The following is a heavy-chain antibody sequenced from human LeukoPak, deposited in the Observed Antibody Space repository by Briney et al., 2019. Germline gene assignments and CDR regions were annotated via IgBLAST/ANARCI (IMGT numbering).Heavy chain of an antibody. D-gene: IGHD2-2*01. J-gene: IGHJ4*02. CDR1: GVTFSNYA. V-gene: IGHV3-23*01. Sequence: GGSLRLSCAASGVTFSNYAMSWVREAPGEGLEWVSAISGNGGSTNYADSVKGRFTISRDNSKNTLYLQMDSLRAEDTAVYYCARDLYHGGYWGQGTLVTVPS. CDR3: ARDLYHGGY. CDR2: ISGNGGST.